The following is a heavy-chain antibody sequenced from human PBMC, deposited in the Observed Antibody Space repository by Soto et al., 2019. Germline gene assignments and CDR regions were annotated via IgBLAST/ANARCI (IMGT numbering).Heavy chain of an antibody. D-gene: IGHD3-3*01. CDR1: GGTFSSYT. Sequence: ASVKVSCKASGGTFSSYTISWVRQAPGQGLEWMGRIIPILGIANYAQKFQGRVTITADKSTSTAYMELSSLRSEDTAVYYCARGRVWSGDIKDWFDPWGQGTLVTVSS. V-gene: IGHV1-69*02. CDR3: ARGRVWSGDIKDWFDP. CDR2: IIPILGIA. J-gene: IGHJ5*02.